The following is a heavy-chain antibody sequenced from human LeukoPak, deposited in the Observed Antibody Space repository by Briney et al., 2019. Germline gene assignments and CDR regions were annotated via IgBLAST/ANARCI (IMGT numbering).Heavy chain of an antibody. D-gene: IGHD3-3*01. V-gene: IGHV4-34*01. CDR3: ARNGYYTIDY. Sequence: SETLSLTCAVSGGSFSNSYWSWIRQPPGKGLEWIGEINAGGRTNYIPSLKSRVTISLDTSKNQFSLKLTSVTAADTAVYFCARNGYYTIDYWGQGALVTVPS. CDR1: GGSFSNSY. CDR2: INAGGRT. J-gene: IGHJ4*02.